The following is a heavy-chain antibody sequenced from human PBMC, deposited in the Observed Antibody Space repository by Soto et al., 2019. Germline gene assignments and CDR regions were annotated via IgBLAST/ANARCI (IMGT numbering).Heavy chain of an antibody. D-gene: IGHD5-18*01. CDR2: INHSGST. Sequence: XATLSLTCAVYGGSFSGYYWSWIRQPPGKGLEWIGEINHSGSTNYNPSLKSRVTISVDTSKNQFSLKLSSVTAADTAVYYCARGRGGYVRRDAFDIWGQGTMVTVSS. J-gene: IGHJ3*02. CDR3: ARGRGGYVRRDAFDI. V-gene: IGHV4-34*01. CDR1: GGSFSGYY.